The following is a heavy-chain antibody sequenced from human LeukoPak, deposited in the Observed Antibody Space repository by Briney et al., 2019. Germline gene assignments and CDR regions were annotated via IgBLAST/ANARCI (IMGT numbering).Heavy chain of an antibody. CDR1: GGSISSSNW. V-gene: IGHV4-4*02. CDR2: IYHSGST. CDR3: ARQGVHGSGTWDWFDP. Sequence: SETLSLTCAVSGGSISSSNWWSWVRQPPGKGLEWIGEIYHSGSTNYNPSLKSRVTISVDTSKNQFSLKLSSVTAADTAVYYCARQGVHGSGTWDWFDPWGQGTLVTVSS. D-gene: IGHD3-10*01. J-gene: IGHJ5*02.